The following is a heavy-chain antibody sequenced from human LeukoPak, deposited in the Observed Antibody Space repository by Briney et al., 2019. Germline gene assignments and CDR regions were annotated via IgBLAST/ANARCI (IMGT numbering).Heavy chain of an antibody. CDR2: ISAYNGNT. D-gene: IGHD6-6*01. CDR3: ARDHRRGTEYSSSSRWFDP. V-gene: IGHV1-18*01. CDR1: GYSFSSYS. J-gene: IGHJ5*02. Sequence: ASVKVSCKASGYSFSSYSISWVRQAPGQGLEWMGWISAYNGNTNYAQKLQGRVTMTTDTSTSTAYMELRSLRSDDTAVYYCARDHRRGTEYSSSSRWFDPWGQGTLVTVSS.